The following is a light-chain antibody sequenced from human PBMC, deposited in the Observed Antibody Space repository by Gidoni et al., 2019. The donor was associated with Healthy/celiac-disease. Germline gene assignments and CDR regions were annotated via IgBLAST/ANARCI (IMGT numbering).Light chain of an antibody. CDR3: SSYTSSSTLEVV. J-gene: IGLJ2*01. CDR1: SSDVGGYNY. Sequence: QSALTQPASVSGSTGQSITISCTGTSSDVGGYNYVSWYQQHPGKAPKLMIYDGSNRPSGVSNRFSVSKSGNTASLTISGLQAEDEADYYCSSYTSSSTLEVVFGGGTKLTVL. CDR2: DGS. V-gene: IGLV2-14*01.